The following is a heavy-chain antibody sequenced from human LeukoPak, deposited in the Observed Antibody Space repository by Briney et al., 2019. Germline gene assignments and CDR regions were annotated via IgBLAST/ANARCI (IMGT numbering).Heavy chain of an antibody. V-gene: IGHV1-2*04. CDR3: ARGGRGWSNWLDP. D-gene: IGHD6-19*01. CDR1: GYTFTGYY. CDR2: INPNSGGT. J-gene: IGHJ5*02. Sequence: ASVKVSCKASGYTFTGYYMHWVRQAPGQGLEWMGWINPNSGGTNYAQKFQGWVTMARDTSISTAYMELSRLRSDDTAVYYCARGGRGWSNWLDPWGQGTLVTVSS.